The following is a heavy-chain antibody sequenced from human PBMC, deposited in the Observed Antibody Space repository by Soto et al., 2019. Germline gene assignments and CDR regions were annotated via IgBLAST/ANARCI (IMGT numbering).Heavy chain of an antibody. CDR3: AKGVLH. Sequence: QVQLQESGPGLVKPSQTLSLTCTFSGGSISSGCYYWSWIRPHPGKVMEWIWSSYYSGSTYYHPSLKSRVTISVDTSKNQFPLKLSSVTAPDTAVYYCAKGVLHWGQGTLVTVSS. CDR2: SYYSGST. D-gene: IGHD3-16*01. V-gene: IGHV4-31*03. CDR1: GGSISSGCYY. J-gene: IGHJ4*02.